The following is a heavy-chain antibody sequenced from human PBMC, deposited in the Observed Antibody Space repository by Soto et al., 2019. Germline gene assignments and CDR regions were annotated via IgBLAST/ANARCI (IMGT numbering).Heavy chain of an antibody. CDR2: IIPIFGTA. Sequence: SVKVSCKASGGTFSSYAISWVRQAPGQGLEWMGGIIPIFGTANYAQKFQGRVTITADKSTSTAYMELSSLRSEDTAVYYCARDLGLVPAAITYYYYGMDVWGQGTTVTVSS. CDR3: ARDLGLVPAAITYYYYGMDV. D-gene: IGHD2-2*02. CDR1: GGTFSSYA. J-gene: IGHJ6*02. V-gene: IGHV1-69*06.